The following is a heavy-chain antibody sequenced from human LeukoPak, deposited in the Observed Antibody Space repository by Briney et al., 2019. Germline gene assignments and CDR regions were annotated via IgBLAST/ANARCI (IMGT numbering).Heavy chain of an antibody. CDR1: GGTFSSYA. V-gene: IGHV1-69*05. J-gene: IGHJ6*03. Sequence: GSSVKVSCKASGGTFSSYAISWVRQAPGQGLEWMGGIIPIFGTANYAQKFQGRVTITTDESTSTAYMELSSLRSEDTAVYYCARAQGPPYYYYYYMDVWGKGTTVTVSS. CDR3: ARAQGPPYYYYYYMDV. CDR2: IIPIFGTA.